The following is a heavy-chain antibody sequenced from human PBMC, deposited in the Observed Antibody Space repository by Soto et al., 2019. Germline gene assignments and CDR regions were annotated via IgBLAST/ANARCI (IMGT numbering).Heavy chain of an antibody. Sequence: GASVKVSCKASGYTFTSYGISWVRQAPGQGLEWMGWISAYNGNTNYAQKLQGRVTMTTDTSTSTAYVELRSLRSDDTAVYYCARERVLPIQPLQEEYYYYGMDVWGQGTTVTVSS. J-gene: IGHJ6*02. V-gene: IGHV1-18*04. CDR1: GYTFTSYG. CDR3: ARERVLPIQPLQEEYYYYGMDV. CDR2: ISAYNGNT. D-gene: IGHD5-18*01.